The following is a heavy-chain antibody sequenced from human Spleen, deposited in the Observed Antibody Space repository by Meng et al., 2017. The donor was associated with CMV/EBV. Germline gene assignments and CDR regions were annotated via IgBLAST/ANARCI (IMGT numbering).Heavy chain of an antibody. CDR2: MNPNSGDT. V-gene: IGHV1-8*01. CDR3: ARRDEERYSFDY. J-gene: IGHJ4*02. Sequence: ASVKVSCKASGYTFTNYDINWVRQASGQGLEWMGWMNPNSGDTGYAQKFQGRVTLTRNTSISTAYMELSSLRSEDTAVYYCARRDEERYSFDYWGQGTLVTVSS. CDR1: GYTFTNYD.